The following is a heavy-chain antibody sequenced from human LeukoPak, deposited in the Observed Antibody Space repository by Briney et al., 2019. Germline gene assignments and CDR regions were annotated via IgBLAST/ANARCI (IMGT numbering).Heavy chain of an antibody. V-gene: IGHV1-18*01. Sequence: ASVKVSCKASGYTFTSYGISWVRQAPGQGLEWMGWISAYNGNTNYAQKLQGRVTMTTDTSTSTVYMELRSLRSDDTAVYYCARSVMSYYYYMDVWGKGTTVTVSS. CDR2: ISAYNGNT. CDR1: GYTFTSYG. D-gene: IGHD3-16*01. CDR3: ARSVMSYYYYMDV. J-gene: IGHJ6*03.